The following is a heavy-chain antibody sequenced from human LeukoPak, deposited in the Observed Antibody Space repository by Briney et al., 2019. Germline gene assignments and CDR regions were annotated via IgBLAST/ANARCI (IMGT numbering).Heavy chain of an antibody. D-gene: IGHD3-9*01. CDR3: ARWYYDILTGYYSGYFDY. Sequence: SETLSLTCAVSGGSISSGGYSWSWIRQPPGKGLEWIGYIYHSGSTYYNPSLKSRVTISVDRSKNQFSLKLSSVTAADTAVYYCARWYYDILTGYYSGYFDYWDQGTLVTVSS. CDR1: GGSISSGGYS. V-gene: IGHV4-30-2*01. J-gene: IGHJ4*02. CDR2: IYHSGST.